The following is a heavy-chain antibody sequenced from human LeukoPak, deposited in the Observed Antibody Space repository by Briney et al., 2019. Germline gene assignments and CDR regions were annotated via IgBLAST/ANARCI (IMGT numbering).Heavy chain of an antibody. D-gene: IGHD2-15*01. V-gene: IGHV3-21*01. CDR2: ISSSSSYI. Sequence: GGSLRLSCAASGFTFSSYSMNWVRQAPGKGLEWVSSISSSSSYIYYADSVKGRFTISRDNAKNSLYLQMNSLRAEDTAVCYCASPAITRCSGGSCYSLWGQGTLVTVSS. J-gene: IGHJ4*02. CDR3: ASPAITRCSGGSCYSL. CDR1: GFTFSSYS.